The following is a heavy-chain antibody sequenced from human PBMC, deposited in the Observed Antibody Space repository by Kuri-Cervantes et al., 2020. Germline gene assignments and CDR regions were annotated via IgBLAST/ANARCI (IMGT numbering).Heavy chain of an antibody. V-gene: IGHV2-70*01. CDR1: GFLLSTSGVG. D-gene: IGHD6-19*01. CDR3: ARIRSSGWYHDY. CDR2: IDWGDDK. Sequence: SGPTLVKPTQTLTLTCTFSGFLLSTSGVGVGWIRQPPGKALEWLALIDWGDDKYYSTSLKTRLTISKDTSKNQVVLTMTNMDPVDTATYYCARIRSSGWYHDYWGQGTLVTVSS. J-gene: IGHJ4*02.